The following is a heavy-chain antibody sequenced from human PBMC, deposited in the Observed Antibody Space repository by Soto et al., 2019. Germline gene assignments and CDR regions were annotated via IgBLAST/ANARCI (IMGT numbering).Heavy chain of an antibody. J-gene: IGHJ6*02. CDR1: GFTFSSYA. CDR2: ISGSGGST. Sequence: EVQLLESGGGLVQPGGSLRLSCAASGFTFSSYAMSWVRQAPGKGLEWVSAISGSGGSTYYADSVKGRFTISRDNSKNSLYLQMNSLRAEDTAVYYSAKKEGVAGFYYYYGVDVGGQGTTVTVSS. CDR3: AKKEGVAGFYYYYGVDV. V-gene: IGHV3-23*01. D-gene: IGHD6-19*01.